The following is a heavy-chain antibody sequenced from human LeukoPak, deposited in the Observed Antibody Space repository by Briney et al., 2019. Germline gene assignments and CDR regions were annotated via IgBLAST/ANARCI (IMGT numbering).Heavy chain of an antibody. CDR2: IYYSGST. Sequence: SETLSLTCTVSGGSISSYYWSWIRQPPGKGLEWIGYIYYSGSTNYNPSLKSRVTISADTSKNQFSLKLSSVTAADTAVYYCARDGHSSSWYNWFDPWGQGTLVTVSS. CDR3: ARDGHSSSWYNWFDP. CDR1: GGSISSYY. D-gene: IGHD6-13*01. V-gene: IGHV4-59*01. J-gene: IGHJ5*02.